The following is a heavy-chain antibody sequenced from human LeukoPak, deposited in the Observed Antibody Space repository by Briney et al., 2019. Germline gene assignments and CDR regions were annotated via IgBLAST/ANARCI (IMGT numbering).Heavy chain of an antibody. CDR2: IYTSGST. CDR3: ARAPDPPDYYYDSSGYYFFDY. D-gene: IGHD3-22*01. Sequence: SETLSLTCTVSGGSISSGSYYWSWIRQPAGKGLVWIGRIYTSGSTNYNPSLKSRVTISVDTSKNQFSLKLSSVTAADTAVYYCARAPDPPDYYYDSSGYYFFDYWGQGTLVTVSS. CDR1: GGSISSGSYY. J-gene: IGHJ4*02. V-gene: IGHV4-61*02.